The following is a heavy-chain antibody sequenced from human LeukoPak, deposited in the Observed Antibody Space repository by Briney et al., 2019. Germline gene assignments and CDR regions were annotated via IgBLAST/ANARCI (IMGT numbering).Heavy chain of an antibody. V-gene: IGHV3-21*01. Sequence: PGGSLRLSCAASGFTFSDYTMTWVRQAPGKGLEWVSSISDSSTYIYYADSVKGRFTTSRDNAKSSLFLQMNSLRAEDTAVYYCARKGSSGYGYWGQGILVTVSS. J-gene: IGHJ4*02. CDR3: ARKGSSGYGY. CDR2: ISDSSTYI. D-gene: IGHD3-22*01. CDR1: GFTFSDYT.